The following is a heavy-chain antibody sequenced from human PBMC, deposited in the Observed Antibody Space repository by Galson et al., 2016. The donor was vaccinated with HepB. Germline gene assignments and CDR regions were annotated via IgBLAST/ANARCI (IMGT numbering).Heavy chain of an antibody. CDR1: GFMFSGYS. V-gene: IGHV3-21*01. J-gene: IGHJ4*02. CDR3: ARGRGGGYYFDY. Sequence: SLRLSCAASGFMFSGYSMNWVRQAPGQGLEWVSSISSSSTYIYHADSLGGRFTISRDNAKNSLYLHMNNLRAEDTAVYFCARGRGGGYYFDYWGQGTLVTVSS. CDR2: ISSSSTYI. D-gene: IGHD3-10*01.